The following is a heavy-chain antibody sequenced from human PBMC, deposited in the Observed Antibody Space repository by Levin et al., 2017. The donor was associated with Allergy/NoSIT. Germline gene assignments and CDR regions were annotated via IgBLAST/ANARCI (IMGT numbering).Heavy chain of an antibody. J-gene: IGHJ6*02. V-gene: IGHV3-13*01. Sequence: GGSLRLSCEASGFTFSSYDMHWVRQVSGKGLEWVSAIGTAADTYYEDSVTGRFTTSRENAKNSLYLQMTGLGAGDTGVYYCAREGFGDFGVWDGLDVWGQGTTVIVSS. CDR3: AREGFGDFGVWDGLDV. CDR1: GFTFSSYD. CDR2: IGTAADT. D-gene: IGHD3-3*01.